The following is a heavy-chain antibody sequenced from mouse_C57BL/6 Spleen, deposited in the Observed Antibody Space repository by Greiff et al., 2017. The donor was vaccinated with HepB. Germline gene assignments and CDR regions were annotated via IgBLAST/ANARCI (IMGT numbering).Heavy chain of an antibody. J-gene: IGHJ2*01. CDR3: TRRNTLFDY. CDR2: IDPETGGT. D-gene: IGHD5-2*01. V-gene: IGHV1-15*01. Sequence: QVQLQRSGAELVRPGASVTLSCKASGYTFTDYEMHWVKQTPVHGLEWIGAIDPETGGTAYNQKFKGKAILTADKSSSTAYMELSSLTNEDSAVYYCTRRNTLFDYWGQGTTLTVSS. CDR1: GYTFTDYE.